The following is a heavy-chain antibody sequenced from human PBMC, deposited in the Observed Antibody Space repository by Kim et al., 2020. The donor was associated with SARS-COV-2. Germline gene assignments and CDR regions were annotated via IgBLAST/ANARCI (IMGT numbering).Heavy chain of an antibody. V-gene: IGHV4-59*08. J-gene: IGHJ4*02. Sequence: SRVTISVDTSKNQFSRKLSSVTAADTAVYYCARRGCSGGSCYSFGLHFDYWGQGTLVTVSS. CDR3: ARRGCSGGSCYSFGLHFDY. D-gene: IGHD2-15*01.